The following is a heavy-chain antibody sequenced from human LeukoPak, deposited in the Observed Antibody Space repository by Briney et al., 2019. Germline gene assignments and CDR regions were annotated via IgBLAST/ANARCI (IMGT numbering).Heavy chain of an antibody. J-gene: IGHJ4*02. CDR3: ARAPPGRTNWNYYDY. CDR2: IGPIGVYT. V-gene: IGHV3-64*01. CDR1: GFTFSEYA. D-gene: IGHD1-1*01. Sequence: PGRSLRLSCAASGFTFSEYAMHWVRQAPGKGLEFVSVIGPIGVYTYYANSVKGRFTISRDNSKSTVSLQMGSLRDEEMAVSYCARAPPGRTNWNYYDYWGRGTLVTVSS.